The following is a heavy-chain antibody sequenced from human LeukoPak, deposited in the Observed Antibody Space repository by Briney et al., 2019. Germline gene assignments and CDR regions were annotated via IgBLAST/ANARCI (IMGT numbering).Heavy chain of an antibody. D-gene: IGHD3-22*01. Sequence: SGGSLRLSCAASGFTFSSYAMSWVRQAPGKGLEWVSAISGSGGSTYYADSVKGRFTFSRDNSKNTLYLQMNSLRAEDTAVYYCAKARASSGTRSYFDYWGQGTLVTVSS. CDR1: GFTFSSYA. V-gene: IGHV3-23*01. J-gene: IGHJ4*02. CDR3: AKARASSGTRSYFDY. CDR2: ISGSGGST.